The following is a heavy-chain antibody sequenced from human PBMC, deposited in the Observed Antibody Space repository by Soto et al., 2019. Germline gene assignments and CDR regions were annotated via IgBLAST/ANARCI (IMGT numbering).Heavy chain of an antibody. CDR3: ARDGAPGSSWQIDYYYYGMDV. Sequence: ASVKVSCKASGYTFTSYGISWVRQAPGQGLEWMGWISAYNGNKKYAQKLQGRVTMTTDTSTSTAYMELRSLRSDDTAVYYCARDGAPGSSWQIDYYYYGMDVWGQGTTVTVSS. J-gene: IGHJ6*02. CDR1: GYTFTSYG. CDR2: ISAYNGNK. D-gene: IGHD6-13*01. V-gene: IGHV1-18*01.